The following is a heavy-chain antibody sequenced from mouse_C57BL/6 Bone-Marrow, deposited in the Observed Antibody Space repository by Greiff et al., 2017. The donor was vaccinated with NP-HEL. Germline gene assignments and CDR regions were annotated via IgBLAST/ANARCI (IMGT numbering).Heavy chain of an antibody. Sequence: QVTLKESGPGILQSSQTLSLTCSFSGFSLSTSGMGVSWIRQPSGKGLEWLAHIYWDDVKRYNPSLDSRPTISKDTSRNQVFLKITRVDTADTATYNCARIWDGPCDYWGQGTTLTVSS. J-gene: IGHJ2*01. CDR3: ARIWDGPCDY. CDR1: GFSLSTSGMG. CDR2: IYWDDVK. D-gene: IGHD2-3*01. V-gene: IGHV8-12*01.